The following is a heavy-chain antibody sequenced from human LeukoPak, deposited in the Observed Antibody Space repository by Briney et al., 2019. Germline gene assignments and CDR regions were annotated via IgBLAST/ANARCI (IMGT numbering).Heavy chain of an antibody. CDR3: ARTTTVTTPFDY. Sequence: GGSLRLSCAASGFTFTGYWMSWVRQAPGKGLEWVANVKPDGSEEYYVDSVKGRFTISRDNAKTSAYLQMNSLRAEDTAIYYCARTTTVTTPFDYWGQGILVTVSS. D-gene: IGHD4-17*01. CDR1: GFTFTGYW. CDR2: VKPDGSEE. V-gene: IGHV3-7*01. J-gene: IGHJ4*02.